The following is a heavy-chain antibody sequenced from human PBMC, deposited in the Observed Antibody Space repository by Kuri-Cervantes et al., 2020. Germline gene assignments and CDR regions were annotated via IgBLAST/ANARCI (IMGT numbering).Heavy chain of an antibody. CDR2: INPKSGVT. V-gene: IGHV1-2*02. CDR3: ARDYCYYDFWSGCSGLDY. J-gene: IGHJ4*02. D-gene: IGHD3-3*01. CDR1: GYTFTDYY. Sequence: ASVKVSCKASGYTFTDYYMHWVRQAPGQGLEWMGWINPKSGVTNYAQKFQGRVTMTRDTSIRTAYMEVSSLRSEDTAVYYCARDYCYYDFWSGCSGLDYWGQGTLVTVSS.